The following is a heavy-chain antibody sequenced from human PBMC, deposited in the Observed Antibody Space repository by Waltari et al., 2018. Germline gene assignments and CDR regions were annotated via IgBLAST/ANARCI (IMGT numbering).Heavy chain of an antibody. D-gene: IGHD3-3*01. V-gene: IGHV4-39*01. CDR3: AKTLHITIFGVVMDAFDI. J-gene: IGHJ3*02. CDR1: GGFLSTSSYY. Sequence: QLQLQESGPGLVKPSETLSLTCTVSGGFLSTSSYYWGWIRQPPGKGLEWIGSIYYSGSTYYNPSLKSRVTISVDTSKNQFSLKLSSVTAADTAVYYCAKTLHITIFGVVMDAFDIWGQGTMVTVSS. CDR2: IYYSGST.